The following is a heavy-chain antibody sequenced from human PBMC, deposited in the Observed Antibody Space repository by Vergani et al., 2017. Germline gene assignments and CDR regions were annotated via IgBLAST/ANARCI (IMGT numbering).Heavy chain of an antibody. Sequence: EVQLLESGGGLVQPGGSLRLSCAASGFIFSSYAMSWVRQAPEKGLEWVSAISGSGGTTYYADSVKGRFTITRDNSKNTVYLQLNSLRAEDTAVYYWANQQRPVYYFDYWGQGSLVTVSS. J-gene: IGHJ4*02. CDR3: ANQQRPVYYFDY. CDR1: GFIFSSYA. V-gene: IGHV3-23*01. CDR2: ISGSGGTT. D-gene: IGHD6-13*01.